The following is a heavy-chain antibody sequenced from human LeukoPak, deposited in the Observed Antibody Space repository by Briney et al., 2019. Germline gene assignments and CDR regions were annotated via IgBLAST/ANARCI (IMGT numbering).Heavy chain of an antibody. CDR1: EYTFTGYF. J-gene: IGHJ4*02. CDR3: ATSDDYFDY. D-gene: IGHD2-21*02. CDR2: INPNSGGT. V-gene: IGHV1-2*02. Sequence: ASVKVSCKASEYTFTGYFMHWVRQAPGQGLEWMGWINPNSGGTNYAQKFQGRVTMTRDTSISTVYMELSSLRSDDTAVYYCATSDDYFDYWGQGTLVTVSS.